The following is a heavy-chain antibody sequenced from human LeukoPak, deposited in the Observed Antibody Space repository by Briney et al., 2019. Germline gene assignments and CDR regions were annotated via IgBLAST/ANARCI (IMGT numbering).Heavy chain of an antibody. CDR3: AKGWELLQFGPLDY. CDR2: ISWNSGSI. D-gene: IGHD1-26*01. Sequence: GGSLRLSCAASGFTFDDYAMPWVRQAPGKGLEWVSGISWNSGSIGYADSVKGRFTISRDNAKNSLYLQMNSLRAEDTALYYCAKGWELLQFGPLDYWGQGTLVTVSS. J-gene: IGHJ4*02. V-gene: IGHV3-9*01. CDR1: GFTFDDYA.